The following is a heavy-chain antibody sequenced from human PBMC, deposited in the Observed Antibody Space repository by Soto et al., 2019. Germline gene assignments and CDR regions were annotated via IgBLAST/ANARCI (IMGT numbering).Heavy chain of an antibody. CDR1: GFSLSTGGVG. CDR2: MYWGDDK. D-gene: IGHD3-3*01. Sequence: QITLKESGPTLVKPTQTLTLTCTFSGFSLSTGGVGVGWFRQPPGKALEWLALMYWGDDKRYRPSLKSRLTITKDNFKNLVVITMTNMDPVVTATYYCAHTAATGDFWDSFDFWGQGTLVTVSS. CDR3: AHTAATGDFWDSFDF. J-gene: IGHJ4*02. V-gene: IGHV2-5*02.